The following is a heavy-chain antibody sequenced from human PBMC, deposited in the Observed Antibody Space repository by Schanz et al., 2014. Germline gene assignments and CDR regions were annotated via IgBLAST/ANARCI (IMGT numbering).Heavy chain of an antibody. J-gene: IGHJ3*01. Sequence: VQLVESGGGVVQPGRSLRLSCAASGFNFGSHGMHWVRQAPGKGLEWVAVISYDGSFKNYADSVRGRITMSRDNSKNTMYLQINNLRADDTAVYYCARELPGVVAFDLWGRGTMVTVSS. CDR1: GFNFGSHG. D-gene: IGHD7-27*01. CDR2: ISYDGSFK. V-gene: IGHV3-33*01. CDR3: ARELPGVVAFDL.